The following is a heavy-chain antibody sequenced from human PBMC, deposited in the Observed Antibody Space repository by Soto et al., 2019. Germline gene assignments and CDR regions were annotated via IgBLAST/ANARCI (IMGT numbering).Heavy chain of an antibody. J-gene: IGHJ4*02. CDR2: ISYDGSNK. CDR3: AREPITMVRGVRGGPFDY. D-gene: IGHD3-10*01. Sequence: QVQLVESGGGVVQPGRSLRLSCAASGFTFSSYAMHWVRQAPGKGLEWVAVISYDGSNKYYADSVKGRFTIYRDNSKNTLYLQMNSLRAEDTAVYYCAREPITMVRGVRGGPFDYWGQGTLVTVSS. CDR1: GFTFSSYA. V-gene: IGHV3-30-3*01.